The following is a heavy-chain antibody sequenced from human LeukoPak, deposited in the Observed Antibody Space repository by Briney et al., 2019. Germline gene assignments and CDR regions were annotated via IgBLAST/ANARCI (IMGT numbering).Heavy chain of an antibody. CDR2: ISSSGSTI. Sequence: GGSLRLSCAASGFTFSSYEMNWVRQAPGKGLEWVSYISSSGSTIYYADSVKGRFTISRDNAKNSLYLQMNSLRAEDTAVYYCARGARGYYYGSGSYEGFAYWGQGTLVTVSS. V-gene: IGHV3-48*03. J-gene: IGHJ4*02. CDR1: GFTFSSYE. D-gene: IGHD3-10*01. CDR3: ARGARGYYYGSGSYEGFAY.